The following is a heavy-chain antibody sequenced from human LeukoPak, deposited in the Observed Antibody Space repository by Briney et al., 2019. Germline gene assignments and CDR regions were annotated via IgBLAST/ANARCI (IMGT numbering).Heavy chain of an antibody. D-gene: IGHD3-3*01. Sequence: GGSLRLSCAASGFTFSSYSMNWVRQAPGKGLEWVSSISSSSSYIYYADSVKGRFTISRDNAKNSLYLQMNSLRAEDTAVYYCARDPPPSDYDFWSGYYYYFDYWGQGTLVTVSS. CDR3: ARDPPPSDYDFWSGYYYYFDY. J-gene: IGHJ4*02. CDR1: GFTFSSYS. V-gene: IGHV3-21*01. CDR2: ISSSSSYI.